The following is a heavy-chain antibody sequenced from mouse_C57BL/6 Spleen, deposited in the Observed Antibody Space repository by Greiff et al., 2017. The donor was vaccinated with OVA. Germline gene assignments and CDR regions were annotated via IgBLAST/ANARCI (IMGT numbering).Heavy chain of an antibody. J-gene: IGHJ2*01. CDR3: TRDYDADY. CDR2: IRLKSDNYAT. CDR1: GFTFSNYW. V-gene: IGHV6-3*01. D-gene: IGHD2-4*01. Sequence: EVKLEESGGGLVQPGGSMKLSCVASGFTFSNYWMNWVRQSPEKGLEWVAQIRLKSDNYATHYAESVKGRFTISRYDSKSSVYLQMNNLRAEDTGIYYCTRDYDADYWGQGTTLTVSS.